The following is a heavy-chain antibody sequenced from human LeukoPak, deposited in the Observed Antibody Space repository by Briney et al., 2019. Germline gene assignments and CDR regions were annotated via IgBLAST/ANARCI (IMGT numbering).Heavy chain of an antibody. CDR3: ARDAPLDYGDYFVPDY. D-gene: IGHD4-17*01. J-gene: IGHJ4*02. V-gene: IGHV3-7*01. CDR1: GFTFSSYW. Sequence: PGGSLRLSCAASGFTFSSYWMSWVRQAPGKGLEWVANIKQDGSEKYYVDSVKGRFTISRDNAKNSLYLQMNSLRAEDTAVYYCARDAPLDYGDYFVPDYWGQGTLVTVSS. CDR2: IKQDGSEK.